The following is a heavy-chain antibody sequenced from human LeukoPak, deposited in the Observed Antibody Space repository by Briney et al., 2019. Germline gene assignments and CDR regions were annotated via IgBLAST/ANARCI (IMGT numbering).Heavy chain of an antibody. CDR3: ARDSCGGDCYFPRRFQH. J-gene: IGHJ1*01. D-gene: IGHD2-21*02. V-gene: IGHV4-34*01. CDR2: INHSGST. CDR1: GGSFSGYY. Sequence: PSETLSLTCAVYGGSFSGYYWSWIRQPPGKGLEWIGEINHSGSTNYNPSLKSRVTISVDTSKNQFSLKLSSVTAADTAVYYCARDSCGGDCYFPRRFQHWGQGTLVTVSS.